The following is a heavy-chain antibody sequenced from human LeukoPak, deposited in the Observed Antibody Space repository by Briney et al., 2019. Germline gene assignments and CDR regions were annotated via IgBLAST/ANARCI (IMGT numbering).Heavy chain of an antibody. D-gene: IGHD6-13*01. Sequence: SVKVSCKASGGTFSSYAISWVRQAPGQGLGWMGGIIPIFGTANYAQKFQGRVAITADESTSTAYMELSSLRSEDTAVYYCASNNLNSRPYYFDYWGQGTLVTVSS. J-gene: IGHJ4*02. CDR2: IIPIFGTA. V-gene: IGHV1-69*01. CDR3: ASNNLNSRPYYFDY. CDR1: GGTFSSYA.